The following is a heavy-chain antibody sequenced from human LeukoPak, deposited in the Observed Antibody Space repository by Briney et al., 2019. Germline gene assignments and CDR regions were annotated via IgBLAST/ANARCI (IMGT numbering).Heavy chain of an antibody. V-gene: IGHV3-7*01. Sequence: PGGSLRLSCAASGFTFSNYLMSWVRQAPGKGLEWVANIKQDGSEEYYVDSVKGRFTISRDNAKNSLYLQMNSLRAEDTAVYYCARLYYAANDYWGQGTLVTVSS. D-gene: IGHD3-3*01. CDR3: ARLYYAANDY. CDR2: IKQDGSEE. J-gene: IGHJ4*02. CDR1: GFTFSNYL.